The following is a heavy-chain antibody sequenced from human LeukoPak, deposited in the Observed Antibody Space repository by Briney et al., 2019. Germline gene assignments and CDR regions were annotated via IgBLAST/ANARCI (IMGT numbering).Heavy chain of an antibody. J-gene: IGHJ3*02. CDR2: ISSSSSYI. CDR1: GFTFSSYS. Sequence: GGSLRLSCAASGFTFSSYSMNWVRQAPGKGLEWVSSISSSSSYIYYADSVKGRFTISRDNAKNSLYLQMNSLRAEDTAVYYCARGRTVLLWFGDAFDIWGQGTMVTVSS. CDR3: ARGRTVLLWFGDAFDI. V-gene: IGHV3-21*01. D-gene: IGHD3-10*01.